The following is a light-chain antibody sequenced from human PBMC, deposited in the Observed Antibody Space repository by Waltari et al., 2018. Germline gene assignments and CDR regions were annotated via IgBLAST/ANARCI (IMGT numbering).Light chain of an antibody. V-gene: IGLV2-14*03. CDR2: DVN. J-gene: IGLJ1*01. CDR1: SHHVGAFRS. CDR3: CSYTITTTRV. Sequence: QSALIQPASVSGSPGQSIILPSPGTSHHVGAFRSVSWYQQHPDRAPKVIIYDVNKRPSGVSNRFSGSKSGNTASLTISGLQPEDEADYYCCSYTITTTRVFGTGTKVTVL.